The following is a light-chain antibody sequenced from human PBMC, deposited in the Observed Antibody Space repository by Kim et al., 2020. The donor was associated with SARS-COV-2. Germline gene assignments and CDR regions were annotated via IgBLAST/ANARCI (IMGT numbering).Light chain of an antibody. CDR3: QQYYGTPRT. CDR1: QAISNS. CDR2: AAS. V-gene: IGKV1-NL1*01. J-gene: IGKJ1*01. Sequence: DIQMSQSPSSLSASVGDRVTLTCRASQAISNSLAWYQQKPGKAPKLLLNAASRLESGVPSRFSGSGSGADYTLTINNLQPEDFATYYCQQYYGTPRTFGHGTKVDIK.